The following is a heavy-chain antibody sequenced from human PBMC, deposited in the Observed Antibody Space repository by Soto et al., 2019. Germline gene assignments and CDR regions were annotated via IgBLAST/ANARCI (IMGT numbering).Heavy chain of an antibody. CDR3: AHSGYYDILTGYYPY. J-gene: IGHJ4*02. CDR2: IYWDDDN. Sequence: QITLKESGPPLVKPTQTLTLTCTFSGFSLTTSGVGVGWIRQPPGKALEWLALIYWDDDNHYSPSLQSRLTITKDTSKNQVVLTMTNMDPVDTATYYCAHSGYYDILTGYYPYWGQGTLVTVSS. CDR1: GFSLTTSGVG. D-gene: IGHD3-9*01. V-gene: IGHV2-5*02.